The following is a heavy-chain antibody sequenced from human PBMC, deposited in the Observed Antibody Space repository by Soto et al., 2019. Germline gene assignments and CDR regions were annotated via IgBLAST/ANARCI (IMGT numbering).Heavy chain of an antibody. V-gene: IGHV1-18*01. D-gene: IGHD3-22*01. J-gene: IGHJ4*02. CDR1: GYTFTSYG. Sequence: QVQLVQSGAEVKKPGASVKVSCKASGYTFTSYGISWVRQAPGQGLEWMGWISAYNGNTNYAQKLQGRVTMTTDTSTSTAYRELRGLRSDDTAVYYCARLGGSYDSADSSGYWYWGQGTLVTVSS. CDR3: ARLGGSYDSADSSGYWY. CDR2: ISAYNGNT.